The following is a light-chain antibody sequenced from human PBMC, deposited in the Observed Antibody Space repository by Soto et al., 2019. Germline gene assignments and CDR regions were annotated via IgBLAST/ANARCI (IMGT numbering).Light chain of an antibody. CDR3: QQYNNWPRT. CDR2: GTS. CDR1: QSVNSN. Sequence: EIVMTQSPATLSLSPGERATLSCRASQSVNSNLAWYQQKAGQAPRLLIYGTSTRATGIPARFSGSGSGTDFTLTISSLQFEDFAVYYCQQYNNWPRTFXQGTKLDIK. J-gene: IGKJ1*01. V-gene: IGKV3-15*01.